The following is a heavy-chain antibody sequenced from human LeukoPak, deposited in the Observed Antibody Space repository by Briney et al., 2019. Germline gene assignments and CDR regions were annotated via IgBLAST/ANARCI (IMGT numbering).Heavy chain of an antibody. D-gene: IGHD4/OR15-4a*01. V-gene: IGHV4-59*08. CDR3: ARVMQTMVTPYFDY. CDR2: IYYSGST. Sequence: SETLSLTCTVSGGSISSYYWSWIRQPPGKGLEWIGYIYYSGSTNYNPSLKSRVTISVDTSKNQFSLKLSSVTAADTAVYYCARVMQTMVTPYFDYWGQGTLVTVSS. CDR1: GGSISSYY. J-gene: IGHJ4*02.